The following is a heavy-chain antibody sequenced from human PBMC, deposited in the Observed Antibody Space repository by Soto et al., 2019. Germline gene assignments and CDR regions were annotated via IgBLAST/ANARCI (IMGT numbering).Heavy chain of an antibody. V-gene: IGHV3-48*03. CDR3: ARGVLWKGVTFCSGGSCYSERYGMDV. CDR1: GFTFSSYE. Sequence: VGSLRISCAASGFTFSSYEMNWVRQAPGKGLEWVSYIISSGSTIYYADSVKGRFTISRENAKNSLYLQMNSLRAEDTAVYYCARGVLWKGVTFCSGGSCYSERYGMDVWGQGTTVTVSS. J-gene: IGHJ6*02. D-gene: IGHD2-15*01. CDR2: IISSGSTI.